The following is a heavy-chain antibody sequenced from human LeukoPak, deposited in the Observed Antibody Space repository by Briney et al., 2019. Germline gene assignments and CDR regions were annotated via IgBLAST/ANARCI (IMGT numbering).Heavy chain of an antibody. CDR3: VKRSTSGWFYFDY. J-gene: IGHJ4*02. CDR1: GFTVSGNY. V-gene: IGHV3-23*01. CDR2: IGPSNGTT. Sequence: GGSLRLSCAASGFTVSGNYLSWVRQAPGKGLEWVSSIGPSNGTTYYAESVKGRFTISRDNSENTLYLQLNSLRADDTAIYYCVKRSTSGWFYFDYWGQGTLVTVSS. D-gene: IGHD6-19*01.